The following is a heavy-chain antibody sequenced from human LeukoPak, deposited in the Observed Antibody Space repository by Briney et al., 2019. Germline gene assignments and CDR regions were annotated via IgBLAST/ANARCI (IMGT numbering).Heavy chain of an antibody. Sequence: GGSLRLSCAASGFTLDDYGMSWVRQAPGKVLEWVSGINWNGGTIGYADSVKGRFTISRDNAKNSLYLQMTSLAAEYPALYYCARVGYHDRSGYEDYWGQGTLVTVSS. CDR2: INWNGGTI. D-gene: IGHD3-22*01. CDR3: ARVGYHDRSGYEDY. J-gene: IGHJ4*02. CDR1: GFTLDDYG. V-gene: IGHV3-20*04.